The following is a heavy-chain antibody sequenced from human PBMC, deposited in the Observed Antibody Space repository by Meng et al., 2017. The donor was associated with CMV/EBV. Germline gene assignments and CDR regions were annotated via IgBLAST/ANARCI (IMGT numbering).Heavy chain of an antibody. Sequence: GSLRLSCAVYGGSFSGYVWTWIRQSPGKGLEWIGEINHRGSTNYNPSLKSRLPISLDTSKNQFSLKLKSVTAADTAVYYCARGSTSVTMIVVVFTAASLAYDSWGQGTLVTVSS. V-gene: IGHV4-34*01. CDR2: INHRGST. J-gene: IGHJ4*02. CDR3: ARGSTSVTMIVVVFTAASLAYDS. CDR1: GGSFSGYV. D-gene: IGHD3-22*01.